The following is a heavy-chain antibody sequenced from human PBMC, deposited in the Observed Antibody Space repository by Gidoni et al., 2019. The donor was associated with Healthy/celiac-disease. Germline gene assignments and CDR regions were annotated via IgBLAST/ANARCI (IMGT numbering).Heavy chain of an antibody. D-gene: IGHD2-21*02. J-gene: IGHJ4*02. CDR1: GFTFSSYG. CDR3: AKDGCGGDCYPSPTPDY. V-gene: IGHV3-30*18. Sequence: QVQLVESGGGVVQPGRSLRLSCAASGFTFSSYGMHWVRQAPGKGLEWVAVISYDGSNKYYADSVKGRFTISRDNSKNTLYLQMNSLRAEDTAVYYCAKDGCGGDCYPSPTPDYWGQGTLVTVSS. CDR2: ISYDGSNK.